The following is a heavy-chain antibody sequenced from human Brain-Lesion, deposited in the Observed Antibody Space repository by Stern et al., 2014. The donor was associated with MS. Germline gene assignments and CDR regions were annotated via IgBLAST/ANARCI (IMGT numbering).Heavy chain of an antibody. V-gene: IGHV1-2*02. CDR3: ARDQRGITIFGVVTDYYYLGMDV. D-gene: IGHD3-3*01. J-gene: IGHJ6*02. Sequence: VQLAESGAEVKKPGASVKVSCKTSGYIFTGYYIHWVRQAPGQGLEWMAWFNPNTGGSKYAQKFQGRVTMSRDTSISTAYVELSSLTSDDTAVYYCARDQRGITIFGVVTDYYYLGMDVWGQGTTVTVSS. CDR1: GYIFTGYY. CDR2: FNPNTGGS.